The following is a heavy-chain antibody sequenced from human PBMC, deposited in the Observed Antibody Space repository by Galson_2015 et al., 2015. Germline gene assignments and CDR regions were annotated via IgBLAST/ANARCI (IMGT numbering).Heavy chain of an antibody. CDR2: IKGKTDGATT. Sequence: SLRLSCAVSKFSFSNDWMSWVRQLPGKGLEWVGRIKGKTDGATTDYAAPVKGRFTISRDDSKNTVYLQMNSLRTEDTGVYYCTNQYSAEPDYWGQGILVTVSS. J-gene: IGHJ4*02. D-gene: IGHD4-11*01. CDR3: TNQYSAEPDY. V-gene: IGHV3-15*01. CDR1: KFSFSNDW.